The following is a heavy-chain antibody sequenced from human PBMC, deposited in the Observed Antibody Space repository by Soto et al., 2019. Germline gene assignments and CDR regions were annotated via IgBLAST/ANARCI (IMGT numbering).Heavy chain of an antibody. V-gene: IGHV3-30-3*01. J-gene: IGHJ6*02. Sequence: LRLSCAASGFTFSSYAMHWVRQAPGKGLEWVAVISYDGSNKYYADSVKGRFTISRDNSKNTLYLQMNSLRAEDTAVYYCARGYPPGDCSSTSCQHYYYYYGMDVWGQGTTVTVSS. CDR2: ISYDGSNK. CDR3: ARGYPPGDCSSTSCQHYYYYYGMDV. D-gene: IGHD2-2*01. CDR1: GFTFSSYA.